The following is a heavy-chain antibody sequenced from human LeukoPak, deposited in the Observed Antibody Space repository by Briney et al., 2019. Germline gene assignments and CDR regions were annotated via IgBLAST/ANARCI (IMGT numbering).Heavy chain of an antibody. CDR3: ARLEVVRGVIMGDFDY. D-gene: IGHD3-10*01. Sequence: SVKVSCKASGYTFTSYGISWVRQAPGQGLEWMGWISAYNGNTNYAQKLQGRVTMITDTSTSTAYMELRSLRSDDTAVYYCARLEVVRGVIMGDFDYWGQGTLVTVSS. V-gene: IGHV1-18*01. CDR1: GYTFTSYG. J-gene: IGHJ4*02. CDR2: ISAYNGNT.